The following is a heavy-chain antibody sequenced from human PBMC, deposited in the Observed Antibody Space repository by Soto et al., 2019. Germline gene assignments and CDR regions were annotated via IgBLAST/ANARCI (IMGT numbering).Heavy chain of an antibody. D-gene: IGHD4-17*01. CDR2: ISSSSSTI. V-gene: IGHV3-48*01. Sequence: GGSLRLSCAASGFTFSSYSMNWVRQAPGKGLEWVSYISSSSSTIYYADSVKGRFTISRDNAKNSLYLQMSSLRAEDTAVYYCARDPPYYGDYEVYWGQGTLVTVSS. CDR1: GFTFSSYS. J-gene: IGHJ4*02. CDR3: ARDPPYYGDYEVY.